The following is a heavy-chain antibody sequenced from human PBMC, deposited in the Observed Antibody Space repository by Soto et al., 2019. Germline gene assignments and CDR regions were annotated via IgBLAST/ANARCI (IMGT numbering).Heavy chain of an antibody. CDR3: ARDPGYSSGWYEIPVNHGMDV. V-gene: IGHV1-18*01. CDR2: ISAYNGNT. CDR1: GYTFISYG. Sequence: GASVKVSCKASGYTFISYGISWVRQAPGQGLEWMGWISAYNGNTNYAQKLQGRVTMTTDTSTSTAYMDLRSLRSDDTAVYYCARDPGYSSGWYEIPVNHGMDVWGQGTTVTVSS. J-gene: IGHJ6*02. D-gene: IGHD6-19*01.